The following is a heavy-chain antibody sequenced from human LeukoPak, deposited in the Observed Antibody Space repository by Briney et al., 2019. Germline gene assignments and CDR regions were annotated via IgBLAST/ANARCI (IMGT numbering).Heavy chain of an antibody. CDR3: ARSLREAARPTMDYYYYYMDG. J-gene: IGHJ6*03. CDR2: INPNSGGT. CDR1: GYTFTGYY. Sequence: ASVKVSCKASGYTFTGYYMHWVRQAPGQGLEWMGWINPNSGGTNYAQKFQGRVTMTRDTSISTAYMELSRLRSDDTAVYYCARSLREAARPTMDYYYYYMDGWGKGTTVTVS. D-gene: IGHD6-6*01. V-gene: IGHV1-2*02.